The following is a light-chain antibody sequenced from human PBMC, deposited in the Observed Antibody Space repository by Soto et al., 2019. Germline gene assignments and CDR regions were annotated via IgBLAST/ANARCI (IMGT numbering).Light chain of an antibody. CDR2: KVS. V-gene: IGKV2-30*02. J-gene: IGKJ5*01. CDR1: QSLVHRDGNTY. Sequence: DVVVTQSPLSLPVTLGQAASISCRSSQSLVHRDGNTYLSWFRQRPGQSPRRLIYKVSNREGGVPDRCRVSGSGTDFTLRISRLEAEDVGLYYCMQGSHWPPSTFGQGTRLEIK. CDR3: MQGSHWPPST.